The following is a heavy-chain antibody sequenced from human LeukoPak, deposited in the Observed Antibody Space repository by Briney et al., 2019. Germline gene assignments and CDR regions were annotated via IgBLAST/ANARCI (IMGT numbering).Heavy chain of an antibody. V-gene: IGHV1-2*02. CDR2: INPNSGGT. Sequence: ASVKVSCKASGYTFTGYYMHWVRQAPGQGLEWMGWINPNSGGTNYAQKFQGRVTMTRDTPISTAYMELSRLRSDDTAVYYCARELSSGWYPIAIDYWGQGTLVTVSS. CDR3: ARELSSGWYPIAIDY. D-gene: IGHD6-19*01. CDR1: GYTFTGYY. J-gene: IGHJ4*02.